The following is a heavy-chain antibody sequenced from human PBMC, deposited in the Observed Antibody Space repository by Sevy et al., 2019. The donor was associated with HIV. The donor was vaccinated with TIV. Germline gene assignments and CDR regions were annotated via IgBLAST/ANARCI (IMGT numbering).Heavy chain of an antibody. J-gene: IGHJ4*02. V-gene: IGHV3-23*01. CDR1: GFTFNKYS. Sequence: GGSLRLSCAASGFTFNKYSMSWVRQPLGKGLEWVSTLSFGCGEINYADSVKGRFTISIDNSKSSVYLQMNNLRPEDTAVYYCAREGCTKPHDYWGQGTLVTVSS. D-gene: IGHD2-8*01. CDR2: LSFGCGEI. CDR3: AREGCTKPHDY.